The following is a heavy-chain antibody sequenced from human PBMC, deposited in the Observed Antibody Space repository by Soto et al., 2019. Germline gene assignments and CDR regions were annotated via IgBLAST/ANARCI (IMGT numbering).Heavy chain of an antibody. CDR3: AKDTGGEVAGVYYYYGTDV. D-gene: IGHD6-19*01. V-gene: IGHV3-43D*04. Sequence: GESLKISCAASGFTFDGYAMHWVRQAPGKGLEWVSLISWDGGSTYYADSVKGRFTISRDNSKNSLYLQMNSLRAEDTALYYCAKDTGGEVAGVYYYYGTDVWGQGTTVTVSS. J-gene: IGHJ6*02. CDR2: ISWDGGST. CDR1: GFTFDGYA.